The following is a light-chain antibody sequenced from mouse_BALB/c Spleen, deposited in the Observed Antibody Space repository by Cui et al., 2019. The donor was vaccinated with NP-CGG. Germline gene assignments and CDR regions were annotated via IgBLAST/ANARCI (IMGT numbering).Light chain of an antibody. CDR2: GTN. J-gene: IGLJ1*01. Sequence: QAVVPQASAPTTSPGETVTLTCRSSTGAVTTSNYANWVQEKPDHLFTGLIGGTNNRAPGVPARFSGSLIGDKAALTITGAQTEDESIYFCALWYGNHWVFGGGTKLTVL. CDR1: TGAVTTSNY. CDR3: ALWYGNHWV. V-gene: IGLV1*01.